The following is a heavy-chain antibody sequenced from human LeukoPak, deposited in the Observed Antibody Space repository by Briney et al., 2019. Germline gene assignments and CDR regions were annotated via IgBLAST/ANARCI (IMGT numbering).Heavy chain of an antibody. D-gene: IGHD3-16*01. V-gene: IGHV3-21*01. CDR3: AVGRHNYGYIFDY. CDR2: ISSSSIYI. J-gene: IGHJ4*02. CDR1: GFTLSSYR. Sequence: GGSLRLSCAASGFTLSSYRMNWVRQAPGKGLEWVSSISSSSIYIYYSDSLKGRFTISRDNAKNSLYLQMNNLRAEDTAVYYCAVGRHNYGYIFDYWGQGTLVTVSS.